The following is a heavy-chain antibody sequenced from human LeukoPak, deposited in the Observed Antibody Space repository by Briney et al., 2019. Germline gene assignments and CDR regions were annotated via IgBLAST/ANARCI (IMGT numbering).Heavy chain of an antibody. CDR1: GGTFSSYA. D-gene: IGHD5-24*01. V-gene: IGHV1-69*01. CDR3: AREAEMATILFDY. Sequence: SVKVSCKASGGTFSSYAISWVRQAPGQGLEWMGGIIPIFGTANYAQKFQGRVTITADESTSTAYMELRSLRSEDTAVYYCAREAEMATILFDYRGQGTLVTVSS. J-gene: IGHJ4*02. CDR2: IIPIFGTA.